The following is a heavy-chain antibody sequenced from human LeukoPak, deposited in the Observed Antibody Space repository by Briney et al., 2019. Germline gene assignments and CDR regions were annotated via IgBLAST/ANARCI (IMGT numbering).Heavy chain of an antibody. CDR1: GGSISSYY. CDR2: IYTSGST. J-gene: IGHJ3*02. CDR3: ARDVTVAPYYDFWSGAYYGGAFDI. Sequence: SETLSLTCTVSGGSISSYYWSWIRQPAGKGLEWIGRIYTSGSTNYNPSLKSRVTMSVDTSKNQFSLKLSSVTAADTAAYYCARDVTVAPYYDFWSGAYYGGAFDIWGQGTMVTVSS. D-gene: IGHD3-3*01. V-gene: IGHV4-4*07.